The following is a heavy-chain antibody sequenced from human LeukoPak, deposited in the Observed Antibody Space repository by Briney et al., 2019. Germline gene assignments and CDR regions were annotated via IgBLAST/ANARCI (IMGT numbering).Heavy chain of an antibody. CDR3: ANRGSPGAFDI. J-gene: IGHJ3*02. D-gene: IGHD1-26*01. Sequence: GGSLRLSCGASGFTFSTYAMSWVRQAPGKGLEWVSGISGSDGSTYYADSVKGRFTISRDSSKNTLYLQMNSLRAEDTAVYYCANRGSPGAFDIWGQGTMVTVSS. CDR1: GFTFSTYA. CDR2: ISGSDGST. V-gene: IGHV3-23*01.